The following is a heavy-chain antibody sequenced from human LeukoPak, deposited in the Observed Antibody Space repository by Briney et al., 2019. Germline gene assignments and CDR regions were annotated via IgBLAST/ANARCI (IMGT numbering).Heavy chain of an antibody. V-gene: IGHV3-73*01. CDR1: GFTFSGSA. CDR2: IRSKANSYAT. Sequence: GGSLRLSCAASGFTFSGSAIHWVRQASGKGLEWVGRIRSKANSYATAYGASVKGRFTISRDDSKNTAYLQMNSLKTEDTAVYYCTSSTHRYCSGGKCHSDYYYGMDVWGQGTTVTVSS. J-gene: IGHJ6*02. CDR3: TSSTHRYCSGGKCHSDYYYGMDV. D-gene: IGHD2-15*01.